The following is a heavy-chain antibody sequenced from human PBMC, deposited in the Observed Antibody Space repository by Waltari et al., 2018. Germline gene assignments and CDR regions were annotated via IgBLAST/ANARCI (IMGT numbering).Heavy chain of an antibody. CDR1: GPPFDAYT. J-gene: IGHJ4*02. V-gene: IGHV3-64*07. Sequence: QLLQSGGGLVPPGGSLRLSCAASGPPFDAYTMHWVRQSPGKGLQYVETINNNGGGTHYADSVKGRFSVSRDNSRNKVFLKMGGLRLEDTAVYYCATDFRKSSYSWGQGTLVIVSS. CDR2: INNNGGGT. CDR3: ATDFRKSSYS. D-gene: IGHD2-21*01.